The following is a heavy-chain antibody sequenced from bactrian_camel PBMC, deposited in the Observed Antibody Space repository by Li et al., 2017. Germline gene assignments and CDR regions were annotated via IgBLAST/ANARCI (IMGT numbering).Heavy chain of an antibody. CDR2: IDMNGDV. CDR3: ATLDCSGGYCYLANWWFGY. Sequence: HVQLVESGGGSVQAGGSLRLSCAASGYTTNRPCMGWYHQAPGKEREVVATIDMNGDVGYADSVKGRFIISIDNSKNTVYLQMNSLTPEDTAVYYCATLDCSGGYCYLANWWFGYWGQGTQVTVS. J-gene: IGHJ6*01. CDR1: GYTTNRPC. V-gene: IGHV3S53*01. D-gene: IGHD2*01.